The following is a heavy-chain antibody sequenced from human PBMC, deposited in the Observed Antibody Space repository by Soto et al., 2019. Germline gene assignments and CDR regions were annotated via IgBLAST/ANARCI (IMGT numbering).Heavy chain of an antibody. CDR1: GYTFTTYG. D-gene: IGHD2-2*01. CDR2: ISADNGNT. CDR3: ARVGDIVVVGPWFDP. J-gene: IGHJ5*02. Sequence: ASVKVSCKASGYTFTTYGISWVRQAPGQGLEWMGWISADNGNTNYAQNLQGRVTMTTEKSTSTAYMELRSLTSDDTAVYYCARVGDIVVVGPWFDPWGQGTLVTVS. V-gene: IGHV1-18*01.